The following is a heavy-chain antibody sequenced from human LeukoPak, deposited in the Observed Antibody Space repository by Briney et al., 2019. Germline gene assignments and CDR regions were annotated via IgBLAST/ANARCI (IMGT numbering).Heavy chain of an antibody. J-gene: IGHJ3*01. V-gene: IGHV3-15*01. CDR1: GFTFSNAW. CDR2: IKSKTDGGTT. Sequence: PGGSLRLSCAASGFTFSNAWMSWVRQAPGKGLEWVGRIKSKTDGGTTDYAAPVKGRFTISRDDSKNTLYLQMNSLKTEDTAVYYCTTAPGTYYYDSRRWGQGTMVTVSS. D-gene: IGHD3-22*01. CDR3: TTAPGTYYYDSRR.